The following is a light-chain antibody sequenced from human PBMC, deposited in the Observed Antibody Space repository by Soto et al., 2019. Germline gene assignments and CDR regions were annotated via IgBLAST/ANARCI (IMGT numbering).Light chain of an antibody. CDR1: SSDVGGYND. CDR3: TSYAGSNNGV. CDR2: EVS. V-gene: IGLV2-8*01. Sequence: QSALTQPPSASGSPGQSVTISCTGTSSDVGGYNDVSWYQQHPGKAPKLMIYEVSKRPSGVPDRFSGSKSGNTASLTVSGLQAEDEADYYCTSYAGSNNGVFGGGTKVTVL. J-gene: IGLJ3*02.